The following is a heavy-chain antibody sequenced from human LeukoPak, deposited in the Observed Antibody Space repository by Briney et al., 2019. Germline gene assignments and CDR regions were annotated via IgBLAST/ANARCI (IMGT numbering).Heavy chain of an antibody. CDR1: GFTFSSYG. CDR3: AKDGGIMITFGGVILPPDY. D-gene: IGHD3-16*02. CDR2: ISYDGSNN. J-gene: IGHJ4*02. Sequence: GGSLRLSCAASGFTFSSYGMHWVRQAPGKGLEWVAVISYDGSNNYYADSVKGRFTISRDNSKNTLYLQMNSLRAEDTAVYYCAKDGGIMITFGGVILPPDYWGQGTLVTVSS. V-gene: IGHV3-30*18.